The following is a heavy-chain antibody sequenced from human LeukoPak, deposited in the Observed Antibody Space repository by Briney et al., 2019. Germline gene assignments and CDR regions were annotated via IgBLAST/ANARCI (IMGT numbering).Heavy chain of an antibody. Sequence: PGGSLRLSCAASGFTVSSNYMSWVRQAPGKGLEWVSVIYSGGSTYYADSVKGRFTISRDNSKNTLYLQMNSLRAEDTAVYYCARDHREVWFGERGPYGMDVWGQGTTVTVSS. CDR3: ARDHREVWFGERGPYGMDV. CDR1: GFTVSSNY. V-gene: IGHV3-53*01. D-gene: IGHD3-10*01. J-gene: IGHJ6*02. CDR2: IYSGGST.